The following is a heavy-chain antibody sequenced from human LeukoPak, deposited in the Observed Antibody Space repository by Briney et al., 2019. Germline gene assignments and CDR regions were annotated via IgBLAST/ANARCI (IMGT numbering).Heavy chain of an antibody. CDR2: FDLGNDEK. CDR3: TTTGGVVILGRDH. J-gene: IGHJ4*02. Sequence: ASVKVSCKVSGYTLSDLSIHWVRQGPGKGLEWIGGFDLGNDEKKYAQKLQGRVTMTEDTSTDTAYMELSNLRSDDTGVYYCTTTGGVVILGRDHWGRGTQIIVSS. CDR1: GYTLSDLS. D-gene: IGHD2-21*01. V-gene: IGHV1-24*01.